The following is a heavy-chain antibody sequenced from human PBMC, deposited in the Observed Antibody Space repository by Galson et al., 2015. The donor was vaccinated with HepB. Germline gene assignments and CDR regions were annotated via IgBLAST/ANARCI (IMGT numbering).Heavy chain of an antibody. D-gene: IGHD6-6*01. Sequence: SVKVSCKASGGTFSSYAISWVRQAPGQGLEWMGRIIPILGIANYAQKFQGRVTITADKSTSTAYMELSSLRSEDTAVYYCARIFTEYKQLVHLYYSYYMDVWGKGTTVTVSS. CDR1: GGTFSSYA. V-gene: IGHV1-69*04. CDR3: ARIFTEYKQLVHLYYSYYMDV. CDR2: IIPILGIA. J-gene: IGHJ6*03.